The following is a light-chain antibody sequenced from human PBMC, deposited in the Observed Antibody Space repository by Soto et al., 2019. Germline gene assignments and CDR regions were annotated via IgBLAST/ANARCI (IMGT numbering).Light chain of an antibody. CDR3: AAWDDSLSGPGV. Sequence: QAVVTQPPSASGTPGQRVTISCSGSSSNIGNFYVYWYQQLPGTAPKLLIYKNNQRPLGVPDRFSGSKSGTPASLAISGLRSEDEADYYCAAWDDSLSGPGVFGGGTQRPSS. CDR1: SSNIGNFY. J-gene: IGLJ7*01. V-gene: IGLV1-47*01. CDR2: KNN.